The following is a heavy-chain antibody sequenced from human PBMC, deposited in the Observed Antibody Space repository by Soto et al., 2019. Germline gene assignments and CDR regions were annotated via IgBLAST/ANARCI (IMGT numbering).Heavy chain of an antibody. Sequence: SETLSLTCTVSGGSISSGGYYWSWIRQHPGKGLEWIGYIYYSGSTYYNPSLKSRVTISVDTSKNQFSLKLSSVTAADTAVYYCEAGSYRSRNWFDPWGQGSLVTVSS. V-gene: IGHV4-31*03. CDR3: EAGSYRSRNWFDP. CDR2: IYYSGST. J-gene: IGHJ5*02. CDR1: GGSISSGGYY. D-gene: IGHD3-16*02.